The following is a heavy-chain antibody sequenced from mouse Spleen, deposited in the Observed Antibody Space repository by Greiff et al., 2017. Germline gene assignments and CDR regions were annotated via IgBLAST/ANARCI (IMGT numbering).Heavy chain of an antibody. J-gene: IGHJ4*01. CDR3: ARDGNDYAMDY. D-gene: IGHD2-1*01. V-gene: IGHV1-64*01. CDR2: IHPNSGST. CDR1: GYTFTSYW. Sequence: QVQLQQSGAELARPGASVKLSCKASGYTFTSYWMHWVKQRPGQGLEWIGMIHPNSGSTNYNEKFKSKATLTVDKSSSTAYMQLSSLTSEDSAVYYCARDGNDYAMDYWGQGTSVTVSS.